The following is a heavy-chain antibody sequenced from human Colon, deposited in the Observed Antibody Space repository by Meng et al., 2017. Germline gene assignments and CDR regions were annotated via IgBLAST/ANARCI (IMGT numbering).Heavy chain of an antibody. D-gene: IGHD6-19*01. Sequence: QLQLQEPGPGLVGPSGTLPLTCAVSGGSISSYNWWSWVRQPPGKGLEWIGQIDLGGTPYYNPSLESRVIMSLDKSKNQLSLRLTSVAAADTAVYYCARHGGWHFDYWGQGALVTVSS. CDR2: IDLGGTP. V-gene: IGHV4-4*02. CDR3: ARHGGWHFDY. CDR1: GGSISSYNW. J-gene: IGHJ4*02.